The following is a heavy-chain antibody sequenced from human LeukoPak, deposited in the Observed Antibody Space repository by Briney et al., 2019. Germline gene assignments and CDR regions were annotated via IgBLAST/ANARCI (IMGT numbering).Heavy chain of an antibody. CDR3: ARHPRIYCSGGSCYQYYFDN. V-gene: IGHV5-51*01. D-gene: IGHD2-15*01. J-gene: IGHJ4*02. Sequence: GESLKISCKGSGYSFTSYWIGWVRQMPGKGLEWMGIIYPGDSDTRYSPSFQGQVTISADKSISTAYLQWSSLKASDTAMYYCARHPRIYCSGGSCYQYYFDNWGQGTLVTVSS. CDR2: IYPGDSDT. CDR1: GYSFTSYW.